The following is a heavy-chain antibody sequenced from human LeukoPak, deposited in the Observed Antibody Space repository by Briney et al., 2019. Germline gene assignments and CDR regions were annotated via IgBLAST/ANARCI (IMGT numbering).Heavy chain of an antibody. CDR1: GFPFSSYA. D-gene: IGHD2-8*01. CDR3: ARDRCSNGIGCYYYYMDV. V-gene: IGHV3-23*02. Sequence: SGGSLSLSCAASGFPFSSYAMSWVRPAPGKGLEWVSAISGSGGSTYYEDSVKGRFTISRDNSKNTLYLQMNSLRAEDTAVYYCARDRCSNGIGCYYYYMDVWGKGTTVTISS. CDR2: ISGSGGST. J-gene: IGHJ6*03.